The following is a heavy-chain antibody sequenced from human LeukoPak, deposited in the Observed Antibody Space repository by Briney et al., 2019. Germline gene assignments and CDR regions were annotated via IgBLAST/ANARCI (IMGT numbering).Heavy chain of an antibody. J-gene: IGHJ4*02. V-gene: IGHV4-39*01. CDR2: IYYSGST. CDR1: GGSISSYY. CDR3: ATQIAVAGPFDY. Sequence: SETLSLTCTVSGGSISSYYWGWIRQPPGKGLEWIGSIYYSGSTYYNPSLKSRVTISVDTSKNQFSLKLSSVTAADTAVYYCATQIAVAGPFDYWGQGTLVTVSS. D-gene: IGHD6-19*01.